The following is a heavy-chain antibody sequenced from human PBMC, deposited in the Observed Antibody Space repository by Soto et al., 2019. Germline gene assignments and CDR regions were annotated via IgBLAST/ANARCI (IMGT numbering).Heavy chain of an antibody. Sequence: SETLSLTCAVSGDSFSNTNWWSWVRQPPGKGLEWIGEIYHSGSTNYNPSLRSRVTISLDKSKNHFSLNLTSVTAADTAFYYCAKRSLRRLRFVETHWGQGTLVTVSS. CDR1: GDSFSNTNW. D-gene: IGHD3-3*01. CDR3: AKRSLRRLRFVETH. J-gene: IGHJ4*02. V-gene: IGHV4-4*02. CDR2: IYHSGST.